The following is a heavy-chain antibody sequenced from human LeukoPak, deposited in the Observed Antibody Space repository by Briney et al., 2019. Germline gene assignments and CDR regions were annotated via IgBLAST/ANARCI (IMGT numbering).Heavy chain of an antibody. CDR1: GGSISSSSYY. J-gene: IGHJ3*02. CDR2: IYYSGST. CDR3: ARRIVVVPAAINSPYGAFDI. Sequence: PSETLSLTCTVSGGSISSSSYYWGWIRQPPGKGLEWIGSIYYSGSTYYNPSLKSRVTISVDTSKNQFSLKLSSVTAADTAVYYCARRIVVVPAAINSPYGAFDIWGQGTMVTVSS. V-gene: IGHV4-39*01. D-gene: IGHD2-2*02.